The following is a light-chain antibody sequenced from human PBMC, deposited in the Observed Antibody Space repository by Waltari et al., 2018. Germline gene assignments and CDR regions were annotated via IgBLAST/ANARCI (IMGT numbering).Light chain of an antibody. CDR3: LSRDISSTRF. CDR1: SLRRYS. J-gene: IGLJ2*01. CDR2: GQD. Sequence: SSELTQDPTVSVALGQTVRITCQGDSLRRYSASWYQQRPGQAPIRVFYGQDNRPSGIPDRFSGSTSGDTATLTITGTQAEDEADYYCLSRDISSTRFFGGGTRLTV. V-gene: IGLV3-19*01.